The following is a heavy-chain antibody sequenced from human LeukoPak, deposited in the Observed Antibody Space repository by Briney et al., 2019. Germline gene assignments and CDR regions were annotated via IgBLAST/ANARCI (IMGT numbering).Heavy chain of an antibody. D-gene: IGHD2-2*01. J-gene: IGHJ4*02. CDR1: GFPFGDFL. CDR2: IRSKAYGGTP. CDR3: TRAPHPHCTRTSCPIDY. V-gene: IGHV3-49*04. Sequence: GRSLRLSCTASGFPFGDFLMRWVRQPPGKGVEWVSFIRSKAYGGTPEYAASVEGRFTISRDDSKSIVYLQMNSLKTEDTAFYYCTRAPHPHCTRTSCPIDYWGQGTLVTVSS.